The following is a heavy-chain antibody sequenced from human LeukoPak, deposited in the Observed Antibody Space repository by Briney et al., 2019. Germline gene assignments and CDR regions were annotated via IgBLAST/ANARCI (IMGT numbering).Heavy chain of an antibody. CDR3: ARDRGLRWELLSYYFDY. Sequence: GGSLRLSCAASGFTFSSYWMSWVRQAPGKGREWVANIKQDGSEKYYVDSVKGRFTISRDNAKNSLYLQMNSLRAEDTAVYYCARDRGLRWELLSYYFDYWGQGTLVTVSS. CDR1: GFTFSSYW. D-gene: IGHD1-26*01. V-gene: IGHV3-7*01. CDR2: IKQDGSEK. J-gene: IGHJ4*02.